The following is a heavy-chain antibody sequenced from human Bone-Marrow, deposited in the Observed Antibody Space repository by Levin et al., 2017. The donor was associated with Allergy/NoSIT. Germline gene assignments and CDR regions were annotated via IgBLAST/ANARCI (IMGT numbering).Heavy chain of an antibody. V-gene: IGHV3-23*01. J-gene: IGHJ6*02. CDR1: GFTFSSYA. Sequence: GGSLRLSCAASGFTFSSYAMSWVRQAPGKGLEWVSAISGSGGSTYYADSVKGRFTISRDNSKNTLYLQMNSLRAEDTAVYYCAKDQGIAAAWRYYYGMDVWGQGNTVTVSS. D-gene: IGHD6-13*01. CDR3: AKDQGIAAAWRYYYGMDV. CDR2: ISGSGGST.